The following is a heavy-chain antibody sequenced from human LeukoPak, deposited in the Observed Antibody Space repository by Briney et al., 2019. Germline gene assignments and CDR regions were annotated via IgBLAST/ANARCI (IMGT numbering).Heavy chain of an antibody. J-gene: IGHJ4*02. CDR3: AREDGVGATTY. CDR2: IYYSGSA. Sequence: PSETLSLTCTVSGGSISSHYWSWIRQPPGKGLEWIGYIYYSGSANYNPSLKSRVTISVDTSKNQFSLKLSSVTAADTAVYCCAREDGVGATTYWGQGTLVTVSS. D-gene: IGHD1-26*01. V-gene: IGHV4-59*11. CDR1: GGSISSHY.